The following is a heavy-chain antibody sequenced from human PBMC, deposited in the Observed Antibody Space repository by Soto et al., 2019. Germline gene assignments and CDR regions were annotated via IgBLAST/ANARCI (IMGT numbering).Heavy chain of an antibody. Sequence: TSETLSLTCTVSGGSISSSSYYWGWIRQPPGKGLEWIGSIYYSGSTYYNPSLKSRVTISVDTSKNQFSLKLSSVTAAATAVYYWARLGGSYAVPHFDYWGQGTLVTVAS. CDR1: GGSISSSSYY. CDR3: ARLGGSYAVPHFDY. CDR2: IYYSGST. D-gene: IGHD1-26*01. V-gene: IGHV4-39*01. J-gene: IGHJ4*02.